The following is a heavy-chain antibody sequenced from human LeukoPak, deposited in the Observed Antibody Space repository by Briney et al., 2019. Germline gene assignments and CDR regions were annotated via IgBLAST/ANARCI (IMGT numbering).Heavy chain of an antibody. Sequence: ASVKVSCKSSGYTFTDYYIHWVRQAPGQGLEWMGWINPNSGGTNYAQKFQGRVTMTRDTSISTAYMELNRLRSDDTAVYYCASGFWSGYYTGAYWGQGTLVTVSS. CDR2: INPNSGGT. D-gene: IGHD3-3*01. CDR3: ASGFWSGYYTGAY. V-gene: IGHV1-2*02. CDR1: GYTFTDYY. J-gene: IGHJ4*02.